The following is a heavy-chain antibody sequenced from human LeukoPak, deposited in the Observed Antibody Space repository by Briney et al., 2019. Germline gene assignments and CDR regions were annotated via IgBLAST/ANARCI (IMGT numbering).Heavy chain of an antibody. Sequence: PGGSLRLSCAASGFTFSDYYMSWIRQAPGKGLEWVSYISSSGSTIYYEDSVKGRFTISRDNAKNSLYLQMNSLRAEDTAVYYCARGPIAARQGGFYYYHYMDVWGKGTTVTVSS. CDR2: ISSSGSTI. CDR3: ARGPIAARQGGFYYYHYMDV. J-gene: IGHJ6*03. V-gene: IGHV3-11*04. CDR1: GFTFSDYY. D-gene: IGHD6-6*01.